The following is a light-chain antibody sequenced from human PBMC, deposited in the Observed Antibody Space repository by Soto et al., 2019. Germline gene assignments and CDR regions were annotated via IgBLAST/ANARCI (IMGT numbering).Light chain of an antibody. CDR3: CSYAGSSTLT. CDR2: EGS. Sequence: QSVLTQPASLSGTPGQSITISCTGTSSDVGSYNLVSWYQQHPGKAPKLMIYEGSKRPSGVSNRFSGSKSGNTASLTISGLQAEDEADYFCCSYAGSSTLTFGGGTKLTVL. CDR1: SSDVGSYNL. J-gene: IGLJ3*02. V-gene: IGLV2-23*01.